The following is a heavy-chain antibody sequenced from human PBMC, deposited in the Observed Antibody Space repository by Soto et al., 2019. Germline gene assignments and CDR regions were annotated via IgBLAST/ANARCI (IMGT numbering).Heavy chain of an antibody. CDR2: MHPYGGST. D-gene: IGHD3-22*01. CDR3: AILYYYDSGDYYSNYQYXGMDV. Sequence: ASVKVSCKASGFTFTSFYMHWVRQAPGQGPEWMGIMHPYGGSTGYAQKFQGRVTLTRDTSTRTDYMELSSLRSDDTAVYYCAILYYYDSGDYYSNYQYXGMDVWGQGTTVTVSS. CDR1: GFTFTSFY. J-gene: IGHJ6*02. V-gene: IGHV1-46*01.